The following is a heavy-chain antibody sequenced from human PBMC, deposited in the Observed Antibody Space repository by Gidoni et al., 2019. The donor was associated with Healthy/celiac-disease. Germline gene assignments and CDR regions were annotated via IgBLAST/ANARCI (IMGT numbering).Heavy chain of an antibody. Sequence: EVQLVESGGGLVKPGGSLRLSCAASGFTFRNAWMSWVRQAPGKGLEWVGRIKSKTDGGTTDYAAPVKGRFTISRDDSKNTLYLQMNSLKTEDTAVYYCTPDEIRYFDPFDYWGQGTLVTVSS. CDR2: IKSKTDGGTT. V-gene: IGHV3-15*01. CDR1: GFTFRNAW. J-gene: IGHJ4*02. CDR3: TPDEIRYFDPFDY. D-gene: IGHD3-9*01.